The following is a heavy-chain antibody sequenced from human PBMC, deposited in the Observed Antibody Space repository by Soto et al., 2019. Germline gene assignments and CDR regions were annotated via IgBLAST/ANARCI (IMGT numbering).Heavy chain of an antibody. J-gene: IGHJ4*02. CDR3: AKDGGPKGVLMVHDY. CDR1: GFTFSSYA. V-gene: IGHV3-23*01. D-gene: IGHD2-8*01. Sequence: AGGSLRLSCAASGFTFSSYAMSWVRQAPGKGLEWVSAISGSGGSTYYADSVKGRFTISRDNSKNTLYLQMNSLRAEDTAVYYCAKDGGPKGVLMVHDYWGQGTLVTVSS. CDR2: ISGSGGST.